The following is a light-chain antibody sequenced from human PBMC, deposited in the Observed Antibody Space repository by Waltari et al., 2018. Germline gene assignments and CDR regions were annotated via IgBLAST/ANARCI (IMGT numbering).Light chain of an antibody. V-gene: IGKV1-5*03. CDR1: QSISSW. J-gene: IGKJ5*01. CDR3: QQYNSYSIT. CDR2: MES. Sequence: DIQMTQSPSTLSASVGDRVTITCRANQSISSWLAWYQQKPGKAPKLRIYMESSLESGAPSRFSVMGFGPEFTITISSLQPDDFAIYDCQQYNSYSITFGQGTRLEIK.